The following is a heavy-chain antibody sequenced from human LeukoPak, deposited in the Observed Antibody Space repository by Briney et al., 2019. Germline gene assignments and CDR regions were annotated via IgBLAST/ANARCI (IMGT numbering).Heavy chain of an antibody. CDR1: GFTFSSYA. V-gene: IGHV3-23*01. CDR3: AKDLKYQLLPPRYYMDV. D-gene: IGHD2-2*01. CDR2: ISGSGGST. Sequence: GGSLRLSCAASGFTFSSYAMSWVRQAPGKGLEWVSAISGSGGSTYYADSVKGRFTISRDNSKNTLYLQMNSLRAEDTAVYYCAKDLKYQLLPPRYYMDVWGKGTTVTVSS. J-gene: IGHJ6*03.